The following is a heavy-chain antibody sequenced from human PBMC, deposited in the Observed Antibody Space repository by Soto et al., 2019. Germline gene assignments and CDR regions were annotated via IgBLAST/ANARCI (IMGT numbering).Heavy chain of an antibody. D-gene: IGHD3-22*01. V-gene: IGHV1-69*13. CDR3: ARGRAHYYDSSGYPFDY. CDR2: IIPIFGTA. CDR1: GGTFSSYA. Sequence: SVKVSFKASGGTFSSYAISWLRQAPGQGLEWMGGIIPIFGTANYAQKFQGRVTITADESTSTAYMELSSLRSEDTAVYYCARGRAHYYDSSGYPFDYWGQGTLVTVSS. J-gene: IGHJ4*02.